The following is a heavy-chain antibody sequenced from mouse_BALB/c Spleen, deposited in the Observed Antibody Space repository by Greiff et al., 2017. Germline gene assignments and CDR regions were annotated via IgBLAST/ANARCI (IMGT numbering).Heavy chain of an antibody. J-gene: IGHJ3*01. V-gene: IGHV3-8*02. CDR2: ISYSGST. D-gene: IGHD1-2*01. CDR1: GDSITSGY. CDR3: ARLPTATTWFAY. Sequence: VQLQQSGPSLVKPSQTLSLTCSVTGDSITSGYWNWIRKFPGNKLEYMGYISYSGSTYYNPSLKSRISITRDTSKNQYYLQLNSVTTEDTATYYCARLPTATTWFAYWGQGTLVTVSA.